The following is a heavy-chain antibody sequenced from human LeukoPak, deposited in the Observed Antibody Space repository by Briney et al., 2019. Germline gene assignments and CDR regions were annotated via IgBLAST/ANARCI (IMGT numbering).Heavy chain of an antibody. CDR1: GYTFTGYY. V-gene: IGHV1-2*02. D-gene: IGHD5-12*01. Sequence: ASVKVSCKASGYTFTGYYMHWVRQAPGQGLELMGWIDPNIGGTNYAQKFQGRVPMTRDTSISTSYMELSRLRSDDTAVYYCARAWLRLNPYFDYWGQGTLVTVSS. J-gene: IGHJ4*02. CDR2: IDPNIGGT. CDR3: ARAWLRLNPYFDY.